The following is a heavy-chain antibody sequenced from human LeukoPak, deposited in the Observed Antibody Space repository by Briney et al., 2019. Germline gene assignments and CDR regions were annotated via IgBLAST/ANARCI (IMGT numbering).Heavy chain of an antibody. CDR1: GFTFSSYA. J-gene: IGHJ4*02. CDR2: ISSNGGST. D-gene: IGHD6-13*01. Sequence: PGGSLRLSCAASGFTFSSYAMHWVRQAPGKGLEYVSAISSNGGSTYYANSVKGRFTISRDNSKNTLYLQMGGLRAEDMAVYYCAIAAAGYYSDYWGQGTLVTVSS. V-gene: IGHV3-64*01. CDR3: AIAAAGYYSDY.